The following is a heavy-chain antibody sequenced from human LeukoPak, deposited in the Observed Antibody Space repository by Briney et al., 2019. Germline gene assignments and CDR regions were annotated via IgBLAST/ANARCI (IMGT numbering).Heavy chain of an antibody. Sequence: GGSLRLSCGASGSTFSDQYMDWVRQAPGKGLEWVGRIGNKAKRYPTEYAASVKGRFTISRDDSKNSLYLQMNSLRADDAAVYYCARDLRLWGQGTLVTVSS. CDR3: ARDLRL. V-gene: IGHV3-72*01. CDR1: GSTFSDQY. CDR2: IGNKAKRYPT. J-gene: IGHJ4*02.